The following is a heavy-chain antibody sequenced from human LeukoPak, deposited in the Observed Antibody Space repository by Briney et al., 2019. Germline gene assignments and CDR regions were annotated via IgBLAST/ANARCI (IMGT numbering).Heavy chain of an antibody. Sequence: GGSLRLSCSASGFTFSSYAMHWVRQAPGKGLEYVSLISSNGGSTYYADFVKGRFTISRDNSKNTLYLQMSSLRTEDTAVYYCARGFDYGDYGYWGQGTLVTVSS. V-gene: IGHV3-64*03. CDR3: ARGFDYGDYGY. CDR2: ISSNGGST. CDR1: GFTFSSYA. J-gene: IGHJ4*02. D-gene: IGHD4-17*01.